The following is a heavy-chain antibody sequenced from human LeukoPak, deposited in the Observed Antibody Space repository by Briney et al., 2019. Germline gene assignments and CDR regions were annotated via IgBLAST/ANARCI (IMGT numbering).Heavy chain of an antibody. CDR1: GGSISSYY. Sequence: IPSETLSLTCTVSGGSISSYYCSWIRQSPGKGLEWIGYIHYSGSTNYNPSLKSRVTISVDTSKNQFSLRLNSVTAADTALYYCARGSRGGYNWFDPWGQGTLVIVSS. CDR3: ARGSRGGYNWFDP. D-gene: IGHD3-16*01. J-gene: IGHJ5*02. V-gene: IGHV4-59*01. CDR2: IHYSGST.